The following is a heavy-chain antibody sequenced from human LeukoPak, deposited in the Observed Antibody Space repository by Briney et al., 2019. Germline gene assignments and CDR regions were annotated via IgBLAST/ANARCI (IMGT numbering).Heavy chain of an antibody. CDR2: ISWNSGSI. Sequence: GGSLRLSCAASGFTFDDYAMHWARQAPGKGLEWVSGISWNSGSIGYADSVKGRFTISRDNAKNSLYLQMNSLRAEDMALYYCAKDVGSYSSSSYYDYWGQGTLVTVSS. CDR3: AKDVGSYSSSSYYDY. CDR1: GFTFDDYA. D-gene: IGHD6-13*01. J-gene: IGHJ4*02. V-gene: IGHV3-9*03.